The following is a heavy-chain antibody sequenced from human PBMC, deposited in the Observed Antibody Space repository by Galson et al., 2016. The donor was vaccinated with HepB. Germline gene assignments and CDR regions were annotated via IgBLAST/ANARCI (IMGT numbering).Heavy chain of an antibody. V-gene: IGHV3-53*01. Sequence: LRLSCAASGFTVSNNYMSWVRQAPGKGLEGVSVIYSGGRTYYTDSVKGRFTFSRDSSKNTLYLQMNSLRAEDTAVYYCARHPQNNLWGQGTLVTVSS. CDR1: GFTVSNNY. J-gene: IGHJ4*02. CDR3: ARHPQNNL. D-gene: IGHD1/OR15-1a*01. CDR2: IYSGGRT.